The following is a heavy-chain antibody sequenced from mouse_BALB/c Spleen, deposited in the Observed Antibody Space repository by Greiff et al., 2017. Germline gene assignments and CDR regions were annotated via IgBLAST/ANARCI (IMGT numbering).Heavy chain of an antibody. CDR2: ISSGGST. CDR3: ARGRHDGYYNSFDY. Sequence: EVQRVESGGGLVKPGGSLKLSCAASGFTFSSYAMSWVRQTPEKRLEWVASISSGGSTYYPDSVKGRFTISRDNARNILYLQMSSLRSEATAMYCCARGRHDGYYNSFDYWGQGTTLTVSS. V-gene: IGHV5-6-5*01. D-gene: IGHD2-3*01. J-gene: IGHJ2*01. CDR1: GFTFSSYA.